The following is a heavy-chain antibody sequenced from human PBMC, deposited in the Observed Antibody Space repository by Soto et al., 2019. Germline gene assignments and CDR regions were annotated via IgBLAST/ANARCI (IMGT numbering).Heavy chain of an antibody. V-gene: IGHV4-34*01. D-gene: IGHD3-9*01. CDR3: ARVTVLRYFDWLSPSKPYFDY. CDR1: GGSFSGYY. Sequence: QVQLQQWGAGLLKPSETLSLTCAVYGGSFSGYYWSWIRQAPGQGLELIGEINHSASTKYNPSLKSRVTISVDTSKNQCSLKLSSGTAADTAVYYCARVTVLRYFDWLSPSKPYFDYWGQRTLVTVSS. J-gene: IGHJ4*02. CDR2: INHSAST.